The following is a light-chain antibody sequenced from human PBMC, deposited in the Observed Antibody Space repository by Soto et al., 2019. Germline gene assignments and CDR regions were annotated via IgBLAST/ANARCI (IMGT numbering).Light chain of an antibody. J-gene: IGLJ2*01. CDR1: SSHVGAYDF. CDR2: DVI. Sequence: QSALTQPASVSRSPGQSITISCTGSSSHVGAYDFVSWYQEYPGKVPKLMIYDVIHRTSGISDCFSGSRSGKTAPLTISWVRAEDEGDYYRSFFTVSGTLVLFGGGTKLTV. CDR3: SFFTVSGTLVL. V-gene: IGLV2-14*03.